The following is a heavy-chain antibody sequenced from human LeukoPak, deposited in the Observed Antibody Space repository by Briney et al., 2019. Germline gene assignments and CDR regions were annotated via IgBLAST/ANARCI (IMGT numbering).Heavy chain of an antibody. V-gene: IGHV3-33*01. CDR2: IWYDGSKK. Sequence: PGRSLRLSCAASGFTFSSFGMHGVSQAPGKGLEWVAVIWYDGSKKYYADSVKGRFTISRDNSKNTLYLQMSSLRGEDTSVYYCARVANITTFGMDVWGRRTTVTVSS. CDR1: GFTFSSFG. CDR3: ARVANITTFGMDV. J-gene: IGHJ6*01. D-gene: IGHD3-9*01.